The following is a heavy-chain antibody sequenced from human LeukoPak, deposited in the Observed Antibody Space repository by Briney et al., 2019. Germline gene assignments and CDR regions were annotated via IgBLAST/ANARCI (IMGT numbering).Heavy chain of an antibody. CDR1: GYTFTSYD. CDR2: MNPNSGNT. V-gene: IGHV1-8*03. J-gene: IGHJ4*02. D-gene: IGHD1-1*01. Sequence: GESLKISCKASGYTFTSYDINWVRQATGQGLEWMGWMNPNSGNTGYAQKFQGRVTITRNTSISTAYMELSSLRSEDTAVYYCARGLNEGDYWGQGTLVTVSS. CDR3: ARGLNEGDY.